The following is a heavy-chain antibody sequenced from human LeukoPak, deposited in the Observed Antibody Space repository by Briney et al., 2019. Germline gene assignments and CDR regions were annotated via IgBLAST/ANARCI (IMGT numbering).Heavy chain of an antibody. Sequence: ASVKVSCKASGGTFSSYAISWVRQAPGQGLEWMGRIIPILGIANYAQKFQGRVTITADKSTSTAYMELSSLRSEDTAVYYCARDRVVVVPAATPSDYWGQGTLVTVSS. CDR2: IIPILGIA. D-gene: IGHD2-2*01. CDR1: GGTFSSYA. CDR3: ARDRVVVVPAATPSDY. J-gene: IGHJ4*02. V-gene: IGHV1-69*04.